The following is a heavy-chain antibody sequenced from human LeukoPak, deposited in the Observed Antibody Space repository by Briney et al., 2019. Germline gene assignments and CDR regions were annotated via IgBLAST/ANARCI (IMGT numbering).Heavy chain of an antibody. Sequence: SETLSLTCTVSGGSISSGGYYWSWIRQHPEKGLEWIGYIYYSGNTYYNPSLKSRITISIDTSKSRFSLMLSSVTAADTAVYYCARAGARWSVYDYVWGSYRPFDYWGQGTLVTVSS. J-gene: IGHJ4*02. CDR1: GGSISSGGYY. V-gene: IGHV4-31*03. CDR3: ARAGARWSVYDYVWGSYRPFDY. D-gene: IGHD3-16*02. CDR2: IYYSGNT.